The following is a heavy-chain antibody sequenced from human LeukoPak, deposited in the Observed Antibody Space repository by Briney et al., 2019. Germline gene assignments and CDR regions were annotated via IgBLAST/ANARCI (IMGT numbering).Heavy chain of an antibody. J-gene: IGHJ6*02. CDR3: ARDIGGGSGWYNYYYGMDV. CDR2: INAGNGNT. D-gene: IGHD6-19*01. CDR1: GYTFTSYA. Sequence: ASVKVSCKASGYTFTSYAMHWVRQAPGQRLEWMGWINAGNGNTKYSQKFQGRVTITRDTSASTAYMELSSLRSEDTAVYYCARDIGGGSGWYNYYYGMDVWGQGTTVTVSS. V-gene: IGHV1-3*01.